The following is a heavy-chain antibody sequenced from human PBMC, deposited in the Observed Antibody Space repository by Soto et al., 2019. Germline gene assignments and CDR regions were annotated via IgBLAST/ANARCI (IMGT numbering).Heavy chain of an antibody. D-gene: IGHD2-8*02. V-gene: IGHV4-39*02. CDR1: GGSISSSSYY. Sequence: PSETLSLTCTVSGGSISSSSYYWGWIRQPPGKGLEWIGSIFYSGSTYYNPSLKSRVTISVDTSKNLFSLKLPSVTAADTAVYYCARDKITGLFDYWGQGTLVTVPS. CDR2: IFYSGST. CDR3: ARDKITGLFDY. J-gene: IGHJ4*02.